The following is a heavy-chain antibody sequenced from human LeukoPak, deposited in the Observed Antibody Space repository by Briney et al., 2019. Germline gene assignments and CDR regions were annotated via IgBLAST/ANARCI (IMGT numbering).Heavy chain of an antibody. CDR3: ARTTFTTFVNWFDP. CDR1: GDSVSSKRAA. J-gene: IGHJ5*02. Sequence: QTLSLTCAISGDSVSSKRAAWNWIRQSPSRGLEWLGRTYYRSKWYNDYAVSVKSRITINPDTSKNQFSLQLSSVTPEDTAVYFCARTTFTTFVNWFDPWGQGTLVTVSS. CDR2: TYYRSKWYN. V-gene: IGHV6-1*01. D-gene: IGHD1-1*01.